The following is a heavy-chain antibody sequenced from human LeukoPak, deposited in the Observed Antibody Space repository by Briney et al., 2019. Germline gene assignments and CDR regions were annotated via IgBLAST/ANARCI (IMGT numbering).Heavy chain of an antibody. CDR1: GFTFSSYA. J-gene: IGHJ4*02. CDR2: ISYDGSNK. D-gene: IGHD3-22*01. CDR3: ARDLKLRYYYDSSGPGY. Sequence: GGSLRLSCAASGFTFSSYAMHWVRQAPGKGLEWVAVISYDGSNKYYADSVKGRFTISRDNSKNTLYLQMNSLRAEDTAVYYCARDLKLRYYYDSSGPGYWGQRTLVTVSS. V-gene: IGHV3-30-3*01.